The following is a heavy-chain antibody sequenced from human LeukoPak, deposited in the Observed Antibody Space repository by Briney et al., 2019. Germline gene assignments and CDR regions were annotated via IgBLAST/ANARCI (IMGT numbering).Heavy chain of an antibody. J-gene: IGHJ4*02. D-gene: IGHD5-24*01. Sequence: GGSLRLSCAASGFTFSSYSMNWVRQAPGKGLEWVSSISSSSSYIYYADSVKGRFTISRDIAKNSLYLKMNSLRAEDTAVYYCARDHGERWLQSMEYYFDYWGQGTLVTVSS. CDR2: ISSSSSYI. CDR3: ARDHGERWLQSMEYYFDY. V-gene: IGHV3-21*01. CDR1: GFTFSSYS.